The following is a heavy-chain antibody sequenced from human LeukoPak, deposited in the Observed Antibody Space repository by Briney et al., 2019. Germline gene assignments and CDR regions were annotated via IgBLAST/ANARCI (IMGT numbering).Heavy chain of an antibody. Sequence: GGSLRLSCAASGFTFSSYSMNWVRQAPGKGLGWVSSISSSSSYIYYADSVKGRFTISRDNAKNSLYLQMNSLRAEDTAVYYCARGYCSSTSCYVGSDIWGQGTMVTVSS. V-gene: IGHV3-21*01. CDR3: ARGYCSSTSCYVGSDI. D-gene: IGHD2-2*01. CDR2: ISSSSSYI. CDR1: GFTFSSYS. J-gene: IGHJ3*02.